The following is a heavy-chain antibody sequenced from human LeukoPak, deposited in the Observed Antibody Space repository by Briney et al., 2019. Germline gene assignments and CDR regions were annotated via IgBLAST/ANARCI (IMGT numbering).Heavy chain of an antibody. D-gene: IGHD1-7*01. Sequence: GGSLRLSCAASGFTFSSYSMNWVRQAPGKGLEWVSSISSSSYIYYADSVKGRFTISRDNAKNSLYLQMNSLRAEDTAVYYCAVITGTTPGKDYWGQGTLVTVSS. CDR2: ISSSSYI. V-gene: IGHV3-21*01. CDR1: GFTFSSYS. J-gene: IGHJ4*02. CDR3: AVITGTTPGKDY.